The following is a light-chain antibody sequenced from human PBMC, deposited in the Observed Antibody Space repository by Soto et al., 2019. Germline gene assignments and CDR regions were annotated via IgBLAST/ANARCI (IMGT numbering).Light chain of an antibody. Sequence: EIVLTQSPGTLSLSPGERATLSCRASQSVSSSYLAWYQQKPGQAPRLLIYGASSRATGIPDRFSGSGSGTDFTXTXSRLEPEDXAVYYCQQYGSSPLTF. CDR1: QSVSSSY. V-gene: IGKV3-20*01. CDR2: GAS. CDR3: QQYGSSPLT. J-gene: IGKJ4*01.